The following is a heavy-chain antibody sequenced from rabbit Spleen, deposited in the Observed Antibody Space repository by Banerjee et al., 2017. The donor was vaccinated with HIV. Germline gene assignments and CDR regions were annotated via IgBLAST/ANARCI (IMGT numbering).Heavy chain of an antibody. D-gene: IGHD8-1*01. CDR2: IDPVFGST. J-gene: IGHJ6*01. V-gene: IGHV1S7*01. CDR3: ARDTGSSFSSYGMDL. Sequence: QLKESGGGLVHPGGSLKLSCKASGFDFSSYYMSWVRQAPGKGLEWIGYIDPVFGSTYYASWVNGRFTISSHNAQNTLYLQLNSLTAADTATYFCARDTGSSFSSYGMDLWGQGTLVTVS. CDR1: GFDFSSYY.